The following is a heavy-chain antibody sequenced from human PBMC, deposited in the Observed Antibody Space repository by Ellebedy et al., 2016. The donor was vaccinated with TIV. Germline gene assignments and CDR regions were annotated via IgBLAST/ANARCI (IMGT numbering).Heavy chain of an antibody. CDR2: IHPGDSDT. J-gene: IGHJ5*02. CDR3: ARQTYYSGSGSYSYNWFDP. V-gene: IGHV5-51*01. D-gene: IGHD3-10*01. CDR1: GYSFTSYW. Sequence: GESLKISCKGSGYSFTSYWIAWVRQMPGKGLEWMGIIHPGDSDTRYSPSFQGQVTISSDKSINTAYLQWSSLKASDTAMYYCARQTYYSGSGSYSYNWFDPWGQGTLVTVSS.